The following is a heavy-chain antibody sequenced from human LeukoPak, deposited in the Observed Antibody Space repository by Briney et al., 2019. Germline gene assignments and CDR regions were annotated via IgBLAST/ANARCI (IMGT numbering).Heavy chain of an antibody. J-gene: IGHJ6*03. CDR1: GYSISSGYY. CDR3: ARADYSSTWSHDYYYMDV. V-gene: IGHV4-38-2*02. CDR2: IYHSGST. Sequence: SETLSLTCTVSGYSISSGYYWGWIRQPPGKGLEWIGSIYHSGSTYYNPSLKSRVTISVDTSKDQFSLKLSSVTAADTAVYYCARADYSSTWSHDYYYMDVWGKGTTVTVSS. D-gene: IGHD6-13*01.